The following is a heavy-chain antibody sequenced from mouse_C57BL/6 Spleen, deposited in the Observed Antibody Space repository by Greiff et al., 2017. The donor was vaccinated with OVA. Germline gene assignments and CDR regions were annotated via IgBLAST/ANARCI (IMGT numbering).Heavy chain of an antibody. D-gene: IGHD1-1*01. Sequence: EVKLIESGGGLVQPGGSLKLSCAASGFTFSDSGMRWVRQAPEKGLEWVAYISSGSSTIYYADTVKGRFTISRDNAKNNLFLQLPILRSEDTAMYYSARRDYYGSSLDYWSQGTTLTVSS. CDR3: ARRDYYGSSLDY. CDR1: GFTFSDSG. J-gene: IGHJ2*01. CDR2: ISSGSSTI. V-gene: IGHV5-17*01.